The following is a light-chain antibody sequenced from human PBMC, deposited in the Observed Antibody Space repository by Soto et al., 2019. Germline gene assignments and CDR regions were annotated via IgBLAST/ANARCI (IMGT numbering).Light chain of an antibody. Sequence: EIVMTQSPATLSVSTGESATLSCRASQSVSSNLAWHQQKPGQAPRILMYDASTRATGISARFSGSGSGTEFTITIISLQSEDLAVYYCQQYHNWHLITFGQGTWVEIK. CDR1: QSVSSN. J-gene: IGKJ5*01. CDR3: QQYHNWHLIT. CDR2: DAS. V-gene: IGKV3-15*01.